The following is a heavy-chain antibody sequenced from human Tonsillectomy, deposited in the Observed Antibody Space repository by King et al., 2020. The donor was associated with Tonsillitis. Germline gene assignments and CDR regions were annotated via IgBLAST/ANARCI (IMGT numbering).Heavy chain of an antibody. J-gene: IGHJ4*02. CDR3: AKEGRDDYFDY. Sequence: VQLLESGGGLVQPGGSLRLSCAASGFTFSSYALSWVRQAPGKGLEWVSSVSGSGDRTFYADSVKGRFTISRDNSNDTLYLQMNTLRAEDTAIYYCAKEGRDDYFDYWGQGSLVTVSS. CDR2: VSGSGDRT. CDR1: GFTFSSYA. V-gene: IGHV3-23*01.